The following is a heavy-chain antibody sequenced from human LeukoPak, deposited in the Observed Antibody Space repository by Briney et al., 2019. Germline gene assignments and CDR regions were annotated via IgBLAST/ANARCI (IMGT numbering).Heavy chain of an antibody. V-gene: IGHV3-74*01. CDR2: INIDGRST. CDR1: GFAFSSYW. J-gene: IGHJ4*02. CDR3: ASLSSIDY. D-gene: IGHD2-15*01. Sequence: PGGSLRLSCAASGFAFSSYWMHWVRQAPGKGLVWVSRINIDGRSTIYADSVKGRFTISRDNAKNTLYLQMSSLRAEDTAVYYCASLSSIDYWGQGTLVTVSS.